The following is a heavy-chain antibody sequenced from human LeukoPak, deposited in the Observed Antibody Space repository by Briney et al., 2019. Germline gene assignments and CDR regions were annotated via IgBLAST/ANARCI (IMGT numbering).Heavy chain of an antibody. CDR3: ARAGWLRTKGYFDY. Sequence: PSETPSPTRAVYGGAFSGLYWSWIRPPPGEGAGWVGEINHSGSTNYNPSLKSRVTISVDTSKNQFSLKLSSVTAADTAVYYCARAGWLRTKGYFDYWGQGTLVTVSS. J-gene: IGHJ4*02. CDR1: GGAFSGLY. D-gene: IGHD5-12*01. V-gene: IGHV4-34*01. CDR2: INHSGST.